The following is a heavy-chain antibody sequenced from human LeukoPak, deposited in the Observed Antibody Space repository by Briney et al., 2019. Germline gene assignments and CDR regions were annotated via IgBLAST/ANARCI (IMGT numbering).Heavy chain of an antibody. V-gene: IGHV3-33*01. J-gene: IGHJ4*02. CDR1: GFTLTSYG. Sequence: PGRSLRLSRAPSGFTLTSYGMRWVRPTPREGLGRVAVIWNEGSNKDYADSVKGRFTISRDNSKNTLYLQMNSLRAEDTAVYYCARDRGGIDPEYQLLPEPDYWGQGTLVTVTS. D-gene: IGHD2-2*01. CDR2: IWNEGSNK. CDR3: ARDRGGIDPEYQLLPEPDY.